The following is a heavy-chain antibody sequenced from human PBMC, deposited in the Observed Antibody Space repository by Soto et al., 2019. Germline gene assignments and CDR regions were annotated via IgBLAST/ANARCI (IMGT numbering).Heavy chain of an antibody. D-gene: IGHD5-18*01. CDR3: TVDTAMKGYYYYYGMDV. CDR2: ISGNGGTT. J-gene: IGHJ6*02. Sequence: PGGSLRLSCATSGFTFSFYAMSWVRQAPGKGLEWVSAISGNGGTTYYADSVKGRFTISRDNSKNTLYLQMNSLRAEDTAVYYCTVDTAMKGYYYYYGMDVWGQGTTVTVSS. V-gene: IGHV3-23*01. CDR1: GFTFSFYA.